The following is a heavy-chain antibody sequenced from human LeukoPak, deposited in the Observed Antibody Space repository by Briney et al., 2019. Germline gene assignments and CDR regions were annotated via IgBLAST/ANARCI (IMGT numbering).Heavy chain of an antibody. V-gene: IGHV1-46*01. D-gene: IGHD2-15*01. CDR2: INPSGGST. CDR3: ARANGGTATPLDV. J-gene: IGHJ6*04. CDR1: GYTFTSYC. Sequence: GASVKVSCKASGYTFTSYCMHWVRQAPGQGLEWMGIINPSGGSTSYAQKFQGRVTMTRDTSTSTVYMELSSLRSEDTAVYYCARANGGTATPLDVWGKGTTVTVSS.